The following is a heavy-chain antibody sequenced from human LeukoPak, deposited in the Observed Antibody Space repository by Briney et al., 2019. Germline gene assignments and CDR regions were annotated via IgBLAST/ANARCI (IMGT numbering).Heavy chain of an antibody. J-gene: IGHJ4*02. CDR2: ISSNGGST. CDR1: GFTFSYYA. V-gene: IGHV3-64D*09. Sequence: GGSLRLSCSASGFTFSYYAMHWVRQAAGKGLEFVSGISSNGGSTYYADSLKGRFTVSRDNSNNALYLQMSSLRAEDTAIYYCAKGPTYDSLPYYFDYWGQGTLVTVSS. CDR3: AKGPTYDSLPYYFDY. D-gene: IGHD3-22*01.